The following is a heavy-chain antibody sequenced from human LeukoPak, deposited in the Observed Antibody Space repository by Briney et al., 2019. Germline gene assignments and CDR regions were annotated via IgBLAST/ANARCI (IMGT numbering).Heavy chain of an antibody. D-gene: IGHD3-16*02. CDR3: ARELYYDYVWGSYRPNWFDP. J-gene: IGHJ5*02. CDR2: IYSGGST. Sequence: GGSLRLSCAASGFTVSTNYMSWVRQAPGKGLEWVSIIYSGGSTYYAESVKGRFTISRDNSKNTLYLQMNSLRAEDTAVYYCARELYYDYVWGSYRPNWFDPWGQGTLVTVSS. CDR1: GFTVSTNY. V-gene: IGHV3-53*05.